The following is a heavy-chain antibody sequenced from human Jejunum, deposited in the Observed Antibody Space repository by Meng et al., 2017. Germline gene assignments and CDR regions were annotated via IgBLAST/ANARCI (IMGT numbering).Heavy chain of an antibody. CDR1: GGSISDYY. V-gene: IGHV4-34*09. CDR2: INDSGST. Sequence: QGQLQESGPGLVKPSQTLSLTCAVYGGSISDYYWTWIRQPPGKGLEWIGEINDSGSTNYNPSLKSRVTISVDTSKSQFYLRVSSVTAADTAVYYCARGNEHCNYGADFWGQGTLVTVSS. CDR3: ARGNEHCNYGADF. D-gene: IGHD1-7*01. J-gene: IGHJ4*02.